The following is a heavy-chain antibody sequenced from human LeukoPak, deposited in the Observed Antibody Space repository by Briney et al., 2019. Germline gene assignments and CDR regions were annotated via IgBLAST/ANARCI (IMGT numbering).Heavy chain of an antibody. CDR3: ARGIAAAPRGAFDI. D-gene: IGHD6-13*01. Sequence: ASVKVSCMASGYTFTSYDINWVRQATGQGLEWMGWMNPNSGNTGYAQKLQGRVTMTTDTSTSTAYMELRSLRSDDTAVYYCARGIAAAPRGAFDIWGQGTMVTVSS. CDR1: GYTFTSYD. J-gene: IGHJ3*02. CDR2: MNPNSGNT. V-gene: IGHV1-8*02.